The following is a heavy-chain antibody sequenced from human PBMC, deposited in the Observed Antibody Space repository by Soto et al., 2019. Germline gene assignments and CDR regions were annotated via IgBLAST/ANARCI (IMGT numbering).Heavy chain of an antibody. CDR1: GGSISSSNW. CDR3: ARFTVAAALFRTRDY. V-gene: IGHV4-4*02. J-gene: IGHJ4*02. CDR2: IYHSGST. D-gene: IGHD2-2*01. Sequence: PSKNPYLTCAVSGGSISSSNWWSWVRQPPGKGLEWIGEIYHSGSTNYNPSLKSRVTISVDKSKNQFSLKMSSVTAADTAVYYCARFTVAAALFRTRDYWCQGILVTVFS.